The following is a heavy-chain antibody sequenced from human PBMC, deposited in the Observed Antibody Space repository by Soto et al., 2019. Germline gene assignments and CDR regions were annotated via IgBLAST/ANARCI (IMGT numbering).Heavy chain of an antibody. J-gene: IGHJ4*02. Sequence: PGGSLRLSCAASGFTVSSTYMTWVRQTPGTGLEWVSVIYSGGSTYYSDSVKGRFTISRDDSKNALYLHMNSLRAEDTAVYYCARGSNCSSTSCRTYYFDYWGQGT. D-gene: IGHD2-2*01. CDR1: GFTVSSTY. CDR2: IYSGGST. V-gene: IGHV3-66*01. CDR3: ARGSNCSSTSCRTYYFDY.